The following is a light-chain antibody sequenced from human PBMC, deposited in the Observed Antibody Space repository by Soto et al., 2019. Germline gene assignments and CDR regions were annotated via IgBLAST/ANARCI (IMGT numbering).Light chain of an antibody. J-gene: IGKJ3*01. CDR1: HNIGTN. V-gene: IGKV3-15*01. CDR3: QQYNNWPPFT. Sequence: VMTQSPATLSVSPGERATLSCRVSHNIGTNLAWFQHKPGQAPRLLIFAASARATGIPARFSGSGSGTEFTLTISSLQSEDFAVYYCQQYNNWPPFTFGPGTRVDIK. CDR2: AAS.